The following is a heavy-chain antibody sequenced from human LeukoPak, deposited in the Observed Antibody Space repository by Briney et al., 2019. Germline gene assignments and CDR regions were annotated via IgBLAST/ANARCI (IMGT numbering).Heavy chain of an antibody. Sequence: PGGSLRLSCAASGFTFNTYAMHWLRQAPGKALEWVSAISSTGGTAYYADSVKGRFTISRDNAKNSLYLQMNSLRAEDTAVYYCARGGDILTGYYWYFDYWGQGTLVTVSS. V-gene: IGHV3-48*03. J-gene: IGHJ4*02. CDR2: ISSTGGTA. D-gene: IGHD3-9*01. CDR3: ARGGDILTGYYWYFDY. CDR1: GFTFNTYA.